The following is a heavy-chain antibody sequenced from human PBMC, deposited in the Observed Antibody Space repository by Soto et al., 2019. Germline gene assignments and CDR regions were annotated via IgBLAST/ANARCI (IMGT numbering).Heavy chain of an antibody. CDR1: GYTFTSYY. CDR3: ARVESYGSGSNYYGMDV. D-gene: IGHD3-10*01. Sequence: QVQLVQSGAEVKKPGASVKVSCKASGYTFTSYYMHWVRQAPGQGLVWMGIINPSGGSTSYAQKFRGRVTMTRDTSTSTVYMELSSLRSEDTAVYYCARVESYGSGSNYYGMDVWGQGTTVTVSS. V-gene: IGHV1-46*01. CDR2: INPSGGST. J-gene: IGHJ6*02.